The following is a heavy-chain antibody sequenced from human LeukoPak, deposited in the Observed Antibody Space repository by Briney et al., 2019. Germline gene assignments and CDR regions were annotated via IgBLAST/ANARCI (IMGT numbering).Heavy chain of an antibody. J-gene: IGHJ4*02. CDR1: GITFSSFG. Sequence: GGSLRLSCAASGITFSSFGMHWVRQAPGKGLEWVAVISYDGRKQYYADSVKGRFTISRDNSKNTLSLQMNSLRAEDTAVYYCATQTSMYSSSWYFDYWGQGTLVTVSS. V-gene: IGHV3-30*03. D-gene: IGHD6-13*01. CDR3: ATQTSMYSSSWYFDY. CDR2: ISYDGRKQ.